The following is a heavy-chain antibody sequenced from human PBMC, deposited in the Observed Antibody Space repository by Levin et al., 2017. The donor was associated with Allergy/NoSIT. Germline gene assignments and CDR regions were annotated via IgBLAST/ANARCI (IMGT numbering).Heavy chain of an antibody. V-gene: IGHV1-2*06. Sequence: EASVKVSCKASAYPFTAYYMHWVRQAPGQGLEWMGRITPNSGDTNYAQKFRGRVTMTRDTSISTAYMELSSLRSDDTAVYYCARDPTSQTPFDYWGQGTLVTVSS. CDR3: ARDPTSQTPFDY. CDR1: AYPFTAYY. J-gene: IGHJ4*02. D-gene: IGHD4-11*01. CDR2: ITPNSGDT.